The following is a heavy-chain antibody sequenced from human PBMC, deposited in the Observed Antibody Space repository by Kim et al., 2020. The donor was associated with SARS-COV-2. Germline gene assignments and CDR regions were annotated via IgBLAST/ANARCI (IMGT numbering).Heavy chain of an antibody. J-gene: IGHJ4*02. CDR2: IFYTGST. CDR3: ARATRRYTYGTLDY. Sequence: SETLSLTRTVSGGSISSSDYYWGWIRQPPGKGLDWIGYIFYTGSTYYNPSLKSRVTISVATSKNQFSLKLSSVTAADTAVYYCARATRRYTYGTLDYWGQGTLVTVSS. V-gene: IGHV4-39*01. CDR1: GGSISSSDYY. D-gene: IGHD5-18*01.